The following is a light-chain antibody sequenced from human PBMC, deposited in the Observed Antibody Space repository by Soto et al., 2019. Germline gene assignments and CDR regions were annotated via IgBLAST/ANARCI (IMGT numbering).Light chain of an antibody. J-gene: IGKJ5*01. V-gene: IGKV1-33*01. CDR1: HDITNF. CDR3: QQYDDLPIT. CDR2: DVS. Sequence: DIQMTQSPSSLSVSVGDRVTITCQASHDITNFLNWYQQKPGKAPKLLIYDVSKLETGVPSRFSGSGSWTDFTLTISSLQPEDIATYFCQQYDDLPITFGQGTRLDVK.